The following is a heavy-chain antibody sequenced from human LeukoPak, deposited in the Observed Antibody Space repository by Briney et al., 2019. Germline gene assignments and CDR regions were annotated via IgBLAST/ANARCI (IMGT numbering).Heavy chain of an antibody. D-gene: IGHD1-26*01. CDR1: GFNFGDYA. CDR2: ISGSGGST. V-gene: IGHV3-23*01. CDR3: AKDLENSGSYPYFDY. J-gene: IGHJ4*02. Sequence: GGSLRLSCTASGFNFGDYAMNWVRQAPGKGLEWVSAISGSGGSTYYADSVKGRFTISRDNSKNTLYLQMNSLRAEDTAVYYCAKDLENSGSYPYFDYWGQGTLVTVSS.